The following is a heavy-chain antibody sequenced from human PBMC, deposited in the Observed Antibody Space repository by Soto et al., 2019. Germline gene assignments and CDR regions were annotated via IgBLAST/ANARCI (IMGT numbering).Heavy chain of an antibody. D-gene: IGHD5-18*01. CDR3: ARDIQSVGPRANDAFDV. J-gene: IGHJ3*01. CDR1: GFTFSDNL. V-gene: IGHV1-3*01. CDR2: LNPDTGNT. Sequence: QVQLVQSGAELKKPGASVNISCTASGFTFSDNLINWVRQVPGQGLEWMGWLNPDTGNTRYSETFQGRVTISRHPSASIDYLELSGLENEDTALYCGARDIQSVGPRANDAFDVWGQGTMITVSS.